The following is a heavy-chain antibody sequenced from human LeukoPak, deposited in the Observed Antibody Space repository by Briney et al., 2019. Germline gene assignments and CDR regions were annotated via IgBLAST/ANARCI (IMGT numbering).Heavy chain of an antibody. CDR2: IYSDKTT. D-gene: IGHD6-13*01. CDR1: GLTVSGDY. CDR3: ARRITTSGLYYFDL. Sequence: PGASLKLSCTASGLTVSGDYMSWVRQAPGKGLEWVSIIYSDKTTAYPDSVKGRFTISRDNSKNMLYLQMNSLRAEDTAVYYCARRITTSGLYYFDLWGQGTLVTVSS. J-gene: IGHJ4*02. V-gene: IGHV3-66*04.